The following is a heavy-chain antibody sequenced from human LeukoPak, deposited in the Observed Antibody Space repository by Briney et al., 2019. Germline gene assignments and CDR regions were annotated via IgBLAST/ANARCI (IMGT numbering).Heavy chain of an antibody. CDR3: AREVVVAATGDY. CDR1: GFTFSDYY. V-gene: IGHV3-11*01. CDR2: ISSSGSTI. D-gene: IGHD2-15*01. Sequence: GGPLRLSCAASGFTFSDYYMSWIRQAPGKGVKGVSYISSSGSTIYYADSVRGRFTNSRDNAKNSLHLHMNRLRAEDTAVYYCAREVVVAATGDYWGQRTLVTVPS. J-gene: IGHJ4*02.